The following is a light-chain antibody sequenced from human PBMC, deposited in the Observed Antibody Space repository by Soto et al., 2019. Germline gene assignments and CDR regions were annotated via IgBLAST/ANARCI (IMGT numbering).Light chain of an antibody. J-gene: IGLJ7*01. Sequence: QSALTQPASVSGSPGQSITISCTGTSSDVSGYDYVSWYQQHPGKAPKLLIYDVTNRPSGVSNRFSGSKSGNTASLTISGLQAEDEADYYCSSYRSSGIPVFGGGTQLTVL. V-gene: IGLV2-14*01. CDR3: SSYRSSGIPV. CDR2: DVT. CDR1: SSDVSGYDY.